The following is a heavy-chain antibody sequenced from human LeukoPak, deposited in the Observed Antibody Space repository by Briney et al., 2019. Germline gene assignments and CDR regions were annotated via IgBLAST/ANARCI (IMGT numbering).Heavy chain of an antibody. J-gene: IGHJ5*02. CDR1: GGTFSSYA. V-gene: IGHV1-69*04. D-gene: IGHD4-17*01. CDR2: IIPIFGIA. CDR3: AREAPHYGDLNWFDP. Sequence: SVKVSCKASGGTFSSYAISWVRQAPGQGLEWMGRIIPIFGIANYAQKFQGRVTITADKSTSTAYMELSSLRSEDTAVYYCAREAPHYGDLNWFDPWGQGTLATVS.